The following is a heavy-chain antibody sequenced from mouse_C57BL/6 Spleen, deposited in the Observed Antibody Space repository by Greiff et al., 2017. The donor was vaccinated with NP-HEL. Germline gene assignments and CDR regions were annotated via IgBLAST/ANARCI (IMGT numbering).Heavy chain of an antibody. CDR2: INPYNGGT. D-gene: IGHD1-1*01. CDR1: GYTFTDYY. V-gene: IGHV1-19*01. J-gene: IGHJ4*01. Sequence: VQLQQSGPVLVKPGASVKMSCKASGYTFTDYYMNWVKQSHGKSLEWIGVINPYNGGTSYNQKFKGKATLTVDKSSSTSYMELNSLTSEDSAVYDCARGSNLYYAMDYWGQGTSVTVSS. CDR3: ARGSNLYYAMDY.